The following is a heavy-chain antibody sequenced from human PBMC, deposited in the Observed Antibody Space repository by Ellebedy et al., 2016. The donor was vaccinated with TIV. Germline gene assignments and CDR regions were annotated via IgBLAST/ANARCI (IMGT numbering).Heavy chain of an antibody. J-gene: IGHJ4*02. CDR2: IYYSGST. D-gene: IGHD6-13*01. CDR1: GGSISSYY. V-gene: IGHV4-59*12. Sequence: MPSETLSLTCTVSGGSISSYYWSWIRQPPGKGLEWIGYIYYSGSTNYNPSLKSRVTISVDKSNNQFSLKLSSVTAADTVVYYCARRKYSISPYFDYWGQGTLVTVSS. CDR3: ARRKYSISPYFDY.